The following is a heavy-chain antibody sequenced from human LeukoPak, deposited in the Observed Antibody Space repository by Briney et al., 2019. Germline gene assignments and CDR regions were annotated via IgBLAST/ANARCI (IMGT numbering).Heavy chain of an antibody. CDR1: GFTFSTHA. V-gene: IGHV3-30*02. D-gene: IGHD4/OR15-4a*01. J-gene: IGHJ5*02. CDR2: IRYDGNNK. Sequence: PGGSLRLSCAASGFTFSTHAMHWVRQAPERGLEWVAFIRYDGNNKYYADSAKGRFIISRDNSQNTLFLQINSPTPDHTAVYYCTRGDDFGSNTRLPKFNWFDPWGQGTLVTVSS. CDR3: TRGDDFGSNTRLPKFNWFDP.